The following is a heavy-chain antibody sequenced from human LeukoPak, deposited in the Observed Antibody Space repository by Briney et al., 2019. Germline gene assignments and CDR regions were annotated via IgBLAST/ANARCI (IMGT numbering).Heavy chain of an antibody. CDR1: GFTFSSYA. V-gene: IGHV3-30-3*02. D-gene: IGHD1-26*01. CDR2: ISYDGSNK. CDR3: AKKDSGSYDDAFDI. Sequence: GRSLRLSCAASGFTFSSYAMHWVRQAPGKGLEWVAVISYDGSNKYYADSVKGRFTISRDNSKNTLYLQMNSLRAEDTAVYYCAKKDSGSYDDAFDIWGQGTMVTVSS. J-gene: IGHJ3*02.